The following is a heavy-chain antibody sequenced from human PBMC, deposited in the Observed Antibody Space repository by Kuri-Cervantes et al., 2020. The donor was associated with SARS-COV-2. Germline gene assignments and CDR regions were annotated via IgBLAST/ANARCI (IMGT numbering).Heavy chain of an antibody. CDR1: GGSISSSSYY. V-gene: IGHV4-39*01. J-gene: IGHJ4*02. CDR2: IYYSGST. Sequence: SETLSLTCTVSGGSISSSSYYWGWIRQPPGKGLEWIGSIYYSGSTYYNPSLKSRVTISVDTSKNQFSLKLSSVTAADTAADYCARTSGYYSDYFDYWGQGTLVTVSS. D-gene: IGHD3-22*01. CDR3: ARTSGYYSDYFDY.